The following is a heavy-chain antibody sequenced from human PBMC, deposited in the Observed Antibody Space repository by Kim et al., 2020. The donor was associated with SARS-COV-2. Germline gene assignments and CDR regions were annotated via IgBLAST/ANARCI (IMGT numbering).Heavy chain of an antibody. D-gene: IGHD5-18*01. CDR3: ARQPYSYGPFDP. J-gene: IGHJ5*02. Sequence: SETLSLTCTVSGGSISSSSYYWGWIRQPPGKGLEWIGSIYYSGNTYYNPSLKSRVTISVVTSKNQFSLKLSSVTAADTAVYYCARQPYSYGPFDPWGQGTLVTVSS. CDR1: GGSISSSSYY. V-gene: IGHV4-39*01. CDR2: IYYSGNT.